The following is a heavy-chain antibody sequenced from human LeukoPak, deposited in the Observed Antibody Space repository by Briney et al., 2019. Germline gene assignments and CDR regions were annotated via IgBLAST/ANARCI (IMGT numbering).Heavy chain of an antibody. D-gene: IGHD4-11*01. J-gene: IGHJ3*02. CDR1: GFTFSSYW. V-gene: IGHV3-74*01. CDR3: ARVPAYGNYRRAFDI. Sequence: GGSLRLSCAASGFTFSSYWMHWVRQAPGKGLVWVSRTSSEERTTNYADSVKGRFTISRDNTRNTVYLQMNSLRAEDTAMYYCARVPAYGNYRRAFDIWGQGAMVIVSS. CDR2: TSSEERTT.